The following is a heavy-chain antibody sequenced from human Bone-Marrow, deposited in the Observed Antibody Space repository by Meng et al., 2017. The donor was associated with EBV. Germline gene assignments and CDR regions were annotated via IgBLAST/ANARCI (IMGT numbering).Heavy chain of an antibody. J-gene: IGHJ4*02. CDR1: GGSISSSNW. CDR2: IYHSGST. CDR3: ASLPDYGGNSGDY. Sequence: VQRQESGPGLVKPSGTLALTRAVSGGSISSSNWWSWVRPPPGKGLEWIGEIYHSGSTNHNPSLKSRVTISVDKSKNQFSLKLSSVTAADTAVYYCASLPDYGGNSGDYWGQGTLVTVSS. D-gene: IGHD4-23*01. V-gene: IGHV4-4*02.